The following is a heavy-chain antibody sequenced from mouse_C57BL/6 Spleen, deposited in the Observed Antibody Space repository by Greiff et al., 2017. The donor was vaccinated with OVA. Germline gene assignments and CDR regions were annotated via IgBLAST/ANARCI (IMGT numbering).Heavy chain of an antibody. D-gene: IGHD2-5*01. V-gene: IGHV1-52*01. J-gene: IGHJ3*01. CDR1: GYTFTSYW. CDR2: IDPSDSET. CDR3: ARGGADYRNYGDAY. Sequence: VQLQQPGAELVRPGSSVKLSCKASGYTFTSYWMHWVKQRPIQGLEWIGNIDPSDSETHYNQKFKDKATLPVDKSSSTAYMQLRSLTSEDSAVSDCARGGADYRNYGDAYWGQGALVTVSA.